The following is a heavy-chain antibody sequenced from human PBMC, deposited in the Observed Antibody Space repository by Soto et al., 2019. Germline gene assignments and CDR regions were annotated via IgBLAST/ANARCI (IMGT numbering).Heavy chain of an antibody. D-gene: IGHD2-15*01. J-gene: IGHJ4*02. CDR1: GFTFSSYS. V-gene: IGHV3-21*01. Sequence: GGSLRLSCAASGFTFSSYSMNWVRQAPGKGLEWVSSISSSSSYIYYADSVKGRLTISRDNAKNSLYLQMNSLRAEDTAVYYCARGTYCSGGSCYYGAYFDYWGQGTLVTVSS. CDR3: ARGTYCSGGSCYYGAYFDY. CDR2: ISSSSSYI.